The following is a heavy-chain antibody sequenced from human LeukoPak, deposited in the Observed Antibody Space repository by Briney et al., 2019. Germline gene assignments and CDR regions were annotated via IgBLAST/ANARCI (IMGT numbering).Heavy chain of an antibody. D-gene: IGHD6-13*01. CDR1: GFTVSSNY. CDR2: IYSGGST. V-gene: IGHV3-66*01. Sequence: GGSLRLSCAASGFTVSSNYMSWVRQAPGKGLEWVSVIYSGGSTYYADSVKGRFTISRDNSKNTLYLQMNSLRAEDTAVYYCARDRQQRYYYYYMDVWGKGTTVTISS. J-gene: IGHJ6*03. CDR3: ARDRQQRYYYYYMDV.